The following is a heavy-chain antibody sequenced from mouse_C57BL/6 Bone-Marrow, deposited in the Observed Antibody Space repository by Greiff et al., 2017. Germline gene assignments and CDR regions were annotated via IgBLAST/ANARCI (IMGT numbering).Heavy chain of an antibody. CDR1: GYTFTTYP. Sequence: VQLKESGAELVKPGASVKMSCKASGYTFTTYPIEWMKQNHGKSLEWIGNFHPYNDDTKYNEKFKGKDTLTVEKSSSTVYLELSRLTSDDSAVYYGARGGNYGGYYFDYWGQGTTLTVSS. CDR2: FHPYNDDT. V-gene: IGHV1-47*01. J-gene: IGHJ2*01. D-gene: IGHD2-1*01. CDR3: ARGGNYGGYYFDY.